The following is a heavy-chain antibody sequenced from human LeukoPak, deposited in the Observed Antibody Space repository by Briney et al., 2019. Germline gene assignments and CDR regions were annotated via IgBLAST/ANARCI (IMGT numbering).Heavy chain of an antibody. D-gene: IGHD5-24*01. Sequence: PGGSLRLSCSASGFTFSTYYMHWVRQAPGQGLEYVSAISSNGGSTYYADSVKSRFTISRDNSKDTLYLQMNTIRGEDTAVYYCVKGGDFEYWGQGTLVIVSS. CDR2: ISSNGGST. CDR1: GFTFSTYY. V-gene: IGHV3-64D*06. CDR3: VKGGDFEY. J-gene: IGHJ4*02.